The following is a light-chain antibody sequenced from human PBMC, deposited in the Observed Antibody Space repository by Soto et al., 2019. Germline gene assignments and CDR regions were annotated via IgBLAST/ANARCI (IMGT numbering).Light chain of an antibody. CDR3: QHYNSYSEA. J-gene: IGKJ1*01. CDR1: QSVSNNY. CDR2: GAS. Sequence: EIVLTQSPGTLSLSPGGRATLSVRSSQSVSNNYLAWYQQKPGQAPRLLIYGASNRATGIPDRFSGSGSGTEFTLTISSLQPDDFATYYCQHYNSYSEAFGQGTKVDIK. V-gene: IGKV3-20*01.